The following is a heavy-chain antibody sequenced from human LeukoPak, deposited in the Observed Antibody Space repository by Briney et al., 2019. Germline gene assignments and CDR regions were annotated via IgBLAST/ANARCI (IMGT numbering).Heavy chain of an antibody. Sequence: GGSLRLSCAASGLTFSSYAMSWVREAPGKGLGWGSGISGNGGGTYYADSVKGRFTISRDNSKNTLYLQMNSLRVGDTAVYYRAKSFGYSRSWFDNWGQGTLVTVSS. CDR2: ISGNGGGT. V-gene: IGHV3-23*01. J-gene: IGHJ4*02. CDR3: AKSFGYSRSWFDN. CDR1: GLTFSSYA. D-gene: IGHD6-13*01.